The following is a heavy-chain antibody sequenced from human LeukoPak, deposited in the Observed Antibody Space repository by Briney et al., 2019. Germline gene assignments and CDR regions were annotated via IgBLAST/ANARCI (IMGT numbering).Heavy chain of an antibody. D-gene: IGHD6-19*01. V-gene: IGHV4-34*01. CDR3: ASRPIPVDIFDS. J-gene: IGHJ4*02. CDR1: GGSFSGYY. Sequence: SETLSLTCAVYGGSFSGYYWSWIRQPPGKGLEWIGEIDHSGSTNYNPSLKSRVTISVDTSKNQLSLKLSSVTAADTAVYYCASRPIPVDIFDSWGQGTLVTVSS. CDR2: IDHSGST.